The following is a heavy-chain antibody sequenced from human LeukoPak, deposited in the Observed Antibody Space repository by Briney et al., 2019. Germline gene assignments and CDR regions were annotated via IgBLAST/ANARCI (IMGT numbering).Heavy chain of an antibody. V-gene: IGHV1-69*04. Sequence: SVKVSCKASGGTFSSYAISWVRQAPGQGLEWMGRIIPILGIANYAQKFQGRVTITADKSTSTAYMELSSLRSEDTAVYYCARERRMVRGVIPPDYWGQGTLVTVSS. CDR2: IIPILGIA. D-gene: IGHD3-10*01. CDR3: ARERRMVRGVIPPDY. J-gene: IGHJ4*02. CDR1: GGTFSSYA.